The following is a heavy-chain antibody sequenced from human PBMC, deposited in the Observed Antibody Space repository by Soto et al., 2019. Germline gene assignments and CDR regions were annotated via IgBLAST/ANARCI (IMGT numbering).Heavy chain of an antibody. Sequence: TWWSLRLSCSASVFTCSSYSMNWFRQAPGKGLEWVSSISSSSSYIYYADSVKGRFTISRDNAKNSLYLQMNSLRAEDTAVYYCARDSSLGYCSSTSCSDAFDIWGQGTMVTVSS. CDR2: ISSSSSYI. D-gene: IGHD2-2*01. V-gene: IGHV3-21*01. CDR3: ARDSSLGYCSSTSCSDAFDI. J-gene: IGHJ3*02. CDR1: VFTCSSYS.